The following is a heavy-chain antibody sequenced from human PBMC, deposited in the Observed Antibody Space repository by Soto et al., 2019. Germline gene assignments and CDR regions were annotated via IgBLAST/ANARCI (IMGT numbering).Heavy chain of an antibody. J-gene: IGHJ3*02. CDR1: GYSFTSYW. CDR2: IYPGDSDT. D-gene: IGHD3-3*01. V-gene: IGHV5-51*01. Sequence: HGESLKISCKGSGYSFTSYWIGWVRQMPGKGLEWMGIIYPGDSDTRYSPSFQGQVTISADKSISTAYLQWSSLKASDTAMYYCARATYYDFWSGYPDAFDIWGQGTMVTVSS. CDR3: ARATYYDFWSGYPDAFDI.